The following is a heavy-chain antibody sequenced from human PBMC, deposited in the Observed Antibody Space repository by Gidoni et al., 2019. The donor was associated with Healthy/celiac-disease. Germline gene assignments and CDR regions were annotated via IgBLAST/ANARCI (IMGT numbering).Heavy chain of an antibody. V-gene: IGHV1-3*05. D-gene: IGHD3-16*01. CDR1: GYTLTRYS. Sequence: QVQPVQSGVEEKKPGASAKVSFQAPGYTLTRYSIHWVRQAPGQRLEWMGGIHAGNGNTKCSQKFQGRVSITRNKSASTAYMELSSLGSEDTAVYYCARGTLGDGGRDGWYFDLWGRGTLVTVSS. J-gene: IGHJ2*01. CDR3: ARGTLGDGGRDGWYFDL. CDR2: IHAGNGNT.